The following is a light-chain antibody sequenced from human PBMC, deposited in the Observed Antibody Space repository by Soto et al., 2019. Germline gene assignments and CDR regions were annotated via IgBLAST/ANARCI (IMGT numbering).Light chain of an antibody. CDR1: QSVSSN. Sequence: EIAMTQSPATLSVSPGERATLSCRASQSVSSNLAWYQQKPGQAPRLLIYGASTRATGIPARFSGSGSGTEFTLTISSLQSEDFAVYYRQQYNNWPRTFGQGTKVDIK. V-gene: IGKV3-15*01. J-gene: IGKJ1*01. CDR2: GAS. CDR3: QQYNNWPRT.